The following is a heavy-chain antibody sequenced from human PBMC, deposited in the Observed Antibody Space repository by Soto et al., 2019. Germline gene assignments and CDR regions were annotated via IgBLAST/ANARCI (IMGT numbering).Heavy chain of an antibody. V-gene: IGHV1-18*04. CDR2: ISAYNGNT. J-gene: IGHJ6*04. Sequence: GASVKVSCKASGYTFTSYGISWVRQAPLQVLEWMVCISAYNGNTNYAQKLQGRVTMTTDTSTSTAYMELRSLRSDDTAVYYCASGGKQLERVYYYYGMEVWGKGTTVTVSS. CDR1: GYTFTSYG. CDR3: ASGGKQLERVYYYYGMEV. D-gene: IGHD6-13*01.